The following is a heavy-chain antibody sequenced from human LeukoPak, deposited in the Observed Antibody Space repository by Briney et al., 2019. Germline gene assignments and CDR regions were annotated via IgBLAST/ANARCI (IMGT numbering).Heavy chain of an antibody. CDR1: GFTFSSYA. CDR3: AKVRVERWLQFAFDI. CDR2: ISGSGGST. Sequence: PGGSLTLSCAASGFTFSSYAMSWVRQAPGKGLEWVSAISGSGGSTYYADSVKGRFTISRDNSKNTLYLQMNSLRAEDTAVYYCAKVRVERWLQFAFDIWGQGTMVTVSS. J-gene: IGHJ3*02. D-gene: IGHD5-24*01. V-gene: IGHV3-23*01.